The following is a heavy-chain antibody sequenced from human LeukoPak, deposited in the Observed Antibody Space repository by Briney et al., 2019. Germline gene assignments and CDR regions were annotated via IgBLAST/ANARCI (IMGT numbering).Heavy chain of an antibody. D-gene: IGHD2-2*01. J-gene: IGHJ4*02. CDR2: IYTSGST. Sequence: PSETLSLTCTVSGGSISSYYWSWIRQPAGKGLEWIGRIYTSGSTNYNPSLKSRVTMSVDTSKNQFSQKLSSVTAADTAVYYCARDPPGCSSTSCYGIWGQGTLVTVSS. CDR3: ARDPPGCSSTSCYGI. V-gene: IGHV4-4*07. CDR1: GGSISSYY.